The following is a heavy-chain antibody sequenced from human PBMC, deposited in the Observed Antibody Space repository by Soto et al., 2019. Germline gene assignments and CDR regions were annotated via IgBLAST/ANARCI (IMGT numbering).Heavy chain of an antibody. CDR1: GGSISSGGYS. CDR3: ASGGGGCWSPDDAFDI. J-gene: IGHJ3*02. CDR2: IDDSGST. D-gene: IGHD2-15*01. V-gene: IGHV4-30-2*01. Sequence: NPSETLSLTCAVSGGSISSGGYSWIWIRQRPGKGLEWIVYIDDSGSTYYNPNLKGRVTISVDRFKNQFSLKVSSVNATDKGVYYWASGGGGCWSPDDAFDIWGQGTMVTVSS.